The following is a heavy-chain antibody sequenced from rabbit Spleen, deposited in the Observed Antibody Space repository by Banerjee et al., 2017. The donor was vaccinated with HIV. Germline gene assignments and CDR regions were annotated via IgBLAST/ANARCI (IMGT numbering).Heavy chain of an antibody. CDR1: GFDLSSSYW. CDR2: IAGSSSGFT. V-gene: IGHV1S40*01. D-gene: IGHD1-1*01. J-gene: IGHJ3*01. Sequence: QSLEESGGDLVKPGASLTLTCTASGFDLSSSYWICWVRQPPGKGLEWISCIAGSSSGFTYSATWATGRFTISKTSSTTVTLQMTSLTAADTATYFCARPDFTGGAVSIGYTRLDLWGPGTLVTVS. CDR3: ARPDFTGGAVSIGYTRLDL.